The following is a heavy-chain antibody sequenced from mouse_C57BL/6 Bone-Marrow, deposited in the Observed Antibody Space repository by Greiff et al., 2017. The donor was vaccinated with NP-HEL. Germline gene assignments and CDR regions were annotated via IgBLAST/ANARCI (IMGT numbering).Heavy chain of an antibody. CDR3: ARAGVYSNYVAD. Sequence: QVQLKESGAELARPGASVKLSCKASGYTFTSYGISWVKQRTGQGLEWIGEIYPRSGNTYYNEKFKGKATLTADKSSSTAYMELRSLTSEDSAVYFCARAGVYSNYVADWGQGTLVTVSA. CDR2: IYPRSGNT. J-gene: IGHJ3*01. CDR1: GYTFTSYG. V-gene: IGHV1-81*01. D-gene: IGHD2-5*01.